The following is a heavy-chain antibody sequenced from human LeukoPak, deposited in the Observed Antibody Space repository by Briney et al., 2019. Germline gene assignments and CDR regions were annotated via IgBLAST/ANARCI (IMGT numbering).Heavy chain of an antibody. CDR2: ISGGGGST. V-gene: IGHV3-23*01. D-gene: IGHD2-2*01. Sequence: GGSLRPSCAASGFTFSSYVMNWVRQAPGKGLEWVSVISGGGGSTYYADSVKGRFTISRDNSKNTLFLRMNSLRAEDTAVYYCAKGGYCSSTSCYVGWFDPWGQGTLVTVSS. J-gene: IGHJ5*02. CDR1: GFTFSSYV. CDR3: AKGGYCSSTSCYVGWFDP.